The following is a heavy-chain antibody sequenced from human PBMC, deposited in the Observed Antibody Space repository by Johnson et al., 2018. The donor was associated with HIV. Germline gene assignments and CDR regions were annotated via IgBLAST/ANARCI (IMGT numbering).Heavy chain of an antibody. CDR2: ISWNSRSI. D-gene: IGHD3-10*01. J-gene: IGHJ3*02. CDR3: ARGWFGELLQDDAFDI. Sequence: VQLVESGGGLVQPGRSLRLSCVASGFTFDDYAMHWVRQGPGKGLEWVSGISWNSRSIYYADSVKGRFTISRDNAKNSLYLQMNSLRAEGTAVYYCARGWFGELLQDDAFDIWGQGTMVTVSS. V-gene: IGHV3-9*01. CDR1: GFTFDDYA.